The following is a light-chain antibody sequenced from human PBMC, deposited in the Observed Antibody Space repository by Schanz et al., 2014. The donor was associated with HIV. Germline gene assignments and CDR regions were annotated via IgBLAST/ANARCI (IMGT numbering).Light chain of an antibody. CDR2: SNN. CDR3: QSYDSSLSGSVV. V-gene: IGLV1-44*01. J-gene: IGLJ2*01. CDR1: SSDIGSNT. Sequence: QSVLTQPPSASETPGQRVTISCSGSSSDIGSNTVNWYQQLPGTAPKLLIYSNNQRPSGVPDRFSGSKSGTSASLAITGLQAEDEADYYCQSYDSSLSGSVVFGGGTKLTV.